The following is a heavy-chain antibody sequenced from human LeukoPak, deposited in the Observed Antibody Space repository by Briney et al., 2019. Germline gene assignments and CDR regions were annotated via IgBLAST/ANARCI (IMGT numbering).Heavy chain of an antibody. Sequence: SETLSLTCTVSGDFISSSSNYCAWIRQPPGKGLEWIGYIYYSGSTNYNPSLKSRVTISVDTSKNQFSLKLSSVTAADTAVYYCARFYDSSGYLGNDAFDIWGQGTMVTVSS. CDR1: GDFISSSSNY. CDR2: IYYSGST. D-gene: IGHD3-22*01. V-gene: IGHV4-61*05. J-gene: IGHJ3*02. CDR3: ARFYDSSGYLGNDAFDI.